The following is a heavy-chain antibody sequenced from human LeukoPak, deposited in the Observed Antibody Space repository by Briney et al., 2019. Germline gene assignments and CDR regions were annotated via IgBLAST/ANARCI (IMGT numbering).Heavy chain of an antibody. CDR2: IYYSGST. V-gene: IGHV4-59*08. CDR3: ASEDYYDSSGYPKALHY. D-gene: IGHD3-22*01. J-gene: IGHJ4*02. Sequence: SETLSLTCTVSGGSISSYYWSWIRQPPGKGLEWIGYIYYSGSTNYNPSLMSRVTISVDTSKNQFSLKLSSVTAADTAVYYCASEDYYDSSGYPKALHYWGQGTLVTVSS. CDR1: GGSISSYY.